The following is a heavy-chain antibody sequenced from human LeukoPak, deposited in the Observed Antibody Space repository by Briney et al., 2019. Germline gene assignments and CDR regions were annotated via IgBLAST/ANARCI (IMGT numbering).Heavy chain of an antibody. CDR2: ISDSGGST. CDR1: GFTFSNYD. D-gene: IGHD6-19*01. V-gene: IGHV3-23*01. CDR3: AKDLSRAVAADWFDP. Sequence: GGSLRLSCAASGFTFSNYDMSWVRRAPGKGLEWVSSISDSGGSTYYADSVKGRFTISRDNSKNTLYLQMTNLRAADTAVYYCAKDLSRAVAADWFDPWDQGSLVTVSS. J-gene: IGHJ5*02.